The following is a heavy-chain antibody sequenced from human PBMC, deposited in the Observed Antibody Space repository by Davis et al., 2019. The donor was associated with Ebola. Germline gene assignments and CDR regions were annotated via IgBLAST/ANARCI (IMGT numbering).Heavy chain of an antibody. CDR2: IRSKAYGGTT. D-gene: IGHD2-2*01. J-gene: IGHJ4*02. V-gene: IGHV3-49*04. CDR1: GFTFGDYA. CDR3: TSSDHYCSSTSCYPDY. Sequence: GGSLRLSCTASGFTFGDYAMSWVRQAPGKGLEWVGFIRSKAYGGTTEYAASVKGRFTISRDDSKSIAYLQMNSLKTEDTAVYYCTSSDHYCSSTSCYPDYWGQGTLVTVSS.